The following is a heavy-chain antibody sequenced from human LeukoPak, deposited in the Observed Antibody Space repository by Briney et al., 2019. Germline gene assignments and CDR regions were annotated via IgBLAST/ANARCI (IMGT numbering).Heavy chain of an antibody. CDR2: ISSSSSTI. V-gene: IGHV3-48*01. D-gene: IGHD2-2*02. CDR3: AKAGYCSSTSCYRNHGMDV. Sequence: HPGGSLRLSCAASGFTFSSYSMNWVRQAPGKGLEWVSYISSSSSTIYYADSVKGRFTISRDNAKNSLYLQMNSLRAEDTAVYYCAKAGYCSSTSCYRNHGMDVWGQGTTVTVFS. CDR1: GFTFSSYS. J-gene: IGHJ6*02.